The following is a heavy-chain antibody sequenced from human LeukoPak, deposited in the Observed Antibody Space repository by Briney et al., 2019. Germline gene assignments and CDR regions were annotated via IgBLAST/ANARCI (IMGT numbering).Heavy chain of an antibody. D-gene: IGHD1-26*01. J-gene: IGHJ5*02. CDR1: GFTFSSYG. Sequence: GRSLRLSCAASGFTFSSYGMHWVRQAPGKGLEWVAVIWYDGSNKYYADSVKGRFTISRDNSKNTLYLQMNSLRAEDTAVYYCARGGLVGAISWFDPWGEGTLVTVSS. V-gene: IGHV3-33*01. CDR2: IWYDGSNK. CDR3: ARGGLVGAISWFDP.